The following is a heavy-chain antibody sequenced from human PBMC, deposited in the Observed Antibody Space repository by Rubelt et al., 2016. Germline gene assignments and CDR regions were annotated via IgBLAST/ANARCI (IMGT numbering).Heavy chain of an antibody. CDR3: AGVFVVVGSTWHFDY. V-gene: IGHV3-7*01. Sequence: VDSVKGRFTISRDNAKNSLYLQMNSLRAEDTAVYYCAGVFVVVGSTWHFDYWGQGTLVTVSS. D-gene: IGHD2-15*01. J-gene: IGHJ4*02.